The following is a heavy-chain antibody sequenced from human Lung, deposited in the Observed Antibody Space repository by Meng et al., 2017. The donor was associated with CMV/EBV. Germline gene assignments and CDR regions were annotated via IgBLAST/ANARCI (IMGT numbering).Heavy chain of an antibody. J-gene: IGHJ5*02. V-gene: IGHV1-2*02. D-gene: IGHD2-2*01. CDR2: INPNSGGT. CDR1: GYTXTGHY. CDR3: ARDGSLGYCSSTSCYGAGWFDP. Sequence: SXXVSXKASGYTXTGHYMHWVRQAPGQGLEWIGWINPNSGGTNYAQKFQGRVTMTRDTSISTAYMELSRLRSDDTAVYYCARDGSLGYCSSTSCYGAGWFDPWXQGTLVTVSS.